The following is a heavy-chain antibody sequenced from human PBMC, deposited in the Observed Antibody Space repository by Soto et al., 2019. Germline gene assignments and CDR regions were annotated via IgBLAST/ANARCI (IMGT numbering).Heavy chain of an antibody. D-gene: IGHD4-4*01. CDR3: ARVSNDFSYGWFDP. J-gene: IGHJ5*02. Sequence: SETLSLTCVVSGGSITSYYWSWIRQHPGKGLEWIGYISFRGLTDYNPSLKSRLTLSVXXXAXXXXLNLTSXXAAXTAIYFCARVSNDFSYGWFDPWGQGTLVTVSS. CDR2: ISFRGLT. CDR1: GGSITSYY. V-gene: IGHV4-31*11.